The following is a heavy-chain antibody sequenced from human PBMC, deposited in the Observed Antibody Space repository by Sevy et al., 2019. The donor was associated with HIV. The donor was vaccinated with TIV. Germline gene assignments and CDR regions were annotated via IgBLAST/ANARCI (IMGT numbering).Heavy chain of an antibody. D-gene: IGHD3-9*01. CDR1: GFTFSSYS. V-gene: IGHV3-21*01. J-gene: IGHJ5*02. CDR3: ARADWANWFDP. Sequence: GGSLRLSCAASGFTFSSYSMNWVRQAPGKGLEWVSSISSSSSYIYYADSVKGRFTISRDNAKNSLYLQMNSLRAEDTAVYYCARADWANWFDPWGQGTLVTVSS. CDR2: ISSSSSYI.